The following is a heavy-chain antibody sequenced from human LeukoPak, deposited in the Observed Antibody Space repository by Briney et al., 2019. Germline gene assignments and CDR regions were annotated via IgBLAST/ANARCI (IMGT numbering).Heavy chain of an antibody. J-gene: IGHJ4*02. V-gene: IGHV3-30*18. CDR2: ISYDGSNK. Sequence: GGSLRLSCAASGFTFSSYGMPWVRQAPGKGLEWVAVISYDGSNKYYADSVKGRFTISRDNSKNTLDLQMNSLRAEDTALYYCAKVRSTGVVVGATDYWGQGTLVTVSS. D-gene: IGHD2-15*01. CDR1: GFTFSSYG. CDR3: AKVRSTGVVVGATDY.